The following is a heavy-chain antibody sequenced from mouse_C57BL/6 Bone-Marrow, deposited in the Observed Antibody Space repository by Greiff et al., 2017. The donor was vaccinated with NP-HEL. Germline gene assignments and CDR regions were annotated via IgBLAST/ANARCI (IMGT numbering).Heavy chain of an antibody. Sequence: EVKVVESGGGLVQPGGSLSLSCAASGFTFTDYYMSWVRQPPGKALEWLGFIRNKANGYTTEYSASVKGRFTISRDNSQSILYLQMNALRAKDSATYYCARSAGAYWGQGTLVTVSA. J-gene: IGHJ3*01. D-gene: IGHD6-1*01. CDR3: ARSAGAY. V-gene: IGHV7-3*01. CDR1: GFTFTDYY. CDR2: IRNKANGYTT.